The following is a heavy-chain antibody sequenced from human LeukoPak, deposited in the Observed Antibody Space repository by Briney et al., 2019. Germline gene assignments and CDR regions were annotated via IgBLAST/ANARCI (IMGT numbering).Heavy chain of an antibody. CDR3: VRGRAWFDP. Sequence: PSGTLSLTCTVSGGSISSYYWSWTRQPPGKGLEWIGYIYYSGNTSYNSSLESRVTISVDTSKNQFSLRLNSVTAADTAVYYCVRGRAWFDPWGQGTLVTVSS. CDR2: IYYSGNT. D-gene: IGHD3-10*01. CDR1: GGSISSYY. V-gene: IGHV4-59*01. J-gene: IGHJ5*02.